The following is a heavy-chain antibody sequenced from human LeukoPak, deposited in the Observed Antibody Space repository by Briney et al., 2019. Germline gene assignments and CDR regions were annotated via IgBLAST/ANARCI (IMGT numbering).Heavy chain of an antibody. V-gene: IGHV1-2*02. J-gene: IGHJ4*02. D-gene: IGHD3-16*01. CDR3: ARVRYRLAETYIDY. CDR2: INPNSGDT. Sequence: ASVKVSCKASGYIFTGYYMHWVRQAPGQGLEWMGWINPNSGDTNYAQKFQGRVTMTRDTSISTAYMELSRLRSDDTAVYYCARVRYRLAETYIDYWGQGTLVTVFS. CDR1: GYIFTGYY.